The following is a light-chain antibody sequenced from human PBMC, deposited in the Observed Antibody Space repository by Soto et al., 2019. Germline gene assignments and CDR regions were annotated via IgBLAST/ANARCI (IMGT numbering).Light chain of an antibody. CDR3: SSYTSSSTWV. V-gene: IGLV2-14*01. J-gene: IGLJ3*02. Sequence: QSALTQPASVSGSPGQSITISCTGTSSDVGGYNYVSWYQQHPGKAPKLMIYEVSNRPSGVSSRFSGSKSGNTASLTISGLKAEDEADYFCSSYTSSSTWVFGGGTKLTVL. CDR2: EVS. CDR1: SSDVGGYNY.